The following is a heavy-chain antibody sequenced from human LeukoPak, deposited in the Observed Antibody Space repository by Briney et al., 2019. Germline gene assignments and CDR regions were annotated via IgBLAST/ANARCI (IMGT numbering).Heavy chain of an antibody. CDR1: GGSISSYY. CDR3: AREGTKAGKEPSYNWFDP. D-gene: IGHD1-14*01. CDR2: IYYSGST. J-gene: IGHJ5*02. Sequence: SETLSLTCTVSGGSISSYYWSWIRQPPGKGLEWIGYIYYSGSTNYNPSLKSRVTMSVDTSKNQFSLKLSSVTAADTAVYYCAREGTKAGKEPSYNWFDPWGQGTLVTASS. V-gene: IGHV4-59*12.